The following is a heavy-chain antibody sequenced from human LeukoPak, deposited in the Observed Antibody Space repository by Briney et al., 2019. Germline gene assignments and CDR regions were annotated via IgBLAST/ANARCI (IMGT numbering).Heavy chain of an antibody. CDR3: AKKMY. CDR2: IQYDGSNK. CDR1: GFTFSSYG. Sequence: GGSLRLSCAASGFTFSSYGMHWVRQAPGKGLEWVAFIQYDGSNKYYADSVKGRFTISRDNSKNTLYLQMNSLRAEDTAVYYCAKKMYWGQGTLVTVSS. V-gene: IGHV3-30*02. J-gene: IGHJ4*02.